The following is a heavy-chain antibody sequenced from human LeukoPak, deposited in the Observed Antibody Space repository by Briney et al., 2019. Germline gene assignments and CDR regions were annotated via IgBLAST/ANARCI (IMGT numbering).Heavy chain of an antibody. V-gene: IGHV3-48*03. J-gene: IGHJ4*02. Sequence: GGSLKLSCAASGFTFSNYEMNWVRQAPGKGLEWISYISSSGSTIYYVDSVKGRFTISRDNAKNSLYLQMNSLRAEDTAVYYCARDSMITFGGVIVIGDYFDYWGQGTLVTVSS. D-gene: IGHD3-16*02. CDR1: GFTFSNYE. CDR3: ARDSMITFGGVIVIGDYFDY. CDR2: ISSSGSTI.